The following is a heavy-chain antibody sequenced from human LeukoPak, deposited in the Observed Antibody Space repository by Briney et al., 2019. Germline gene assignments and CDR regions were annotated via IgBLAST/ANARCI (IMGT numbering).Heavy chain of an antibody. V-gene: IGHV3-30*04. D-gene: IGHD4-17*01. J-gene: IGHJ5*02. CDR1: GFTFSSYA. Sequence: PGGSLRLSCAASGFTFSSYAMHWVRQAPGKGLEWVAVISYHGSNKHHADSVKGRFTISRDNSKSTLYLQMNSLRAEDTAVYYCARGSWRFDDGDSGFDPWGQGTLVTVSS. CDR3: ARGSWRFDDGDSGFDP. CDR2: ISYHGSNK.